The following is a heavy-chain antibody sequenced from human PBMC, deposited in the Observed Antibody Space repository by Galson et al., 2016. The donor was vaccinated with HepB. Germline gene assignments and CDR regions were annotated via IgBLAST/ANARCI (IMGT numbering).Heavy chain of an antibody. CDR2: ISYDGSNK. V-gene: IGHV3-30*04. Sequence: SLRLSCAASGFTFRDYAIHWVRQAPGKGLEWVTVISYDGSNKYYADSVMGRFTISRDNPRHTLYLQMNSLRPDDTAVYYCARDRPWSGGGMDVWGQGTTVTVSS. CDR1: GFTFRDYA. CDR3: ARDRPWSGGGMDV. J-gene: IGHJ6*02. D-gene: IGHD3-3*01.